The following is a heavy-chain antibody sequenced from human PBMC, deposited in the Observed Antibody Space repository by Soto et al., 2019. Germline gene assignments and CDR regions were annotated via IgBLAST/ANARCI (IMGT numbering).Heavy chain of an antibody. CDR3: ARGLVLRFLEWLLSYYYYYGMDV. V-gene: IGHV1-69*13. D-gene: IGHD3-3*01. J-gene: IGHJ6*02. CDR2: IIPIFGTA. Sequence: ASVKVSCKASGGTFSSYAISWVRQAPGQGLEWMGGIIPIFGTANYAQKFKGRVTITADESTSTAYMELSSLRSEDTAVYYCARGLVLRFLEWLLSYYYYYGMDVWGQGTTVTVSS. CDR1: GGTFSSYA.